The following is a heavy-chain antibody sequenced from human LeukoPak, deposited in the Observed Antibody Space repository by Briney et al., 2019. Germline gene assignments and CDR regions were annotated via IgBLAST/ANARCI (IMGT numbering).Heavy chain of an antibody. CDR1: GFTFDDYA. D-gene: IGHD6-19*01. Sequence: PGGSLRPSCAASGFTFDDYALHWVRQAPGKGLEWVSGISWNSVSIGYADSVKGRFTISRDNAKNSLYLQMNSLRAEDMALYYCAKASGWYGFDYWGQGTLVTVSS. J-gene: IGHJ4*02. V-gene: IGHV3-9*03. CDR3: AKASGWYGFDY. CDR2: ISWNSVSI.